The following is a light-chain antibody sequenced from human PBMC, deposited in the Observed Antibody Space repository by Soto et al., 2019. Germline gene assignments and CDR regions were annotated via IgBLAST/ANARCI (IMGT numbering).Light chain of an antibody. CDR3: SSYTSSSTPYA. CDR2: EVS. J-gene: IGLJ1*01. Sequence: QSALTQPASVSGSPGQSITISCTGTSSDVGGYNYVSWYQQHPGKAPKLMIYEVSNRPSGVSNRFSGSKSGNTASLTISGLKAEDEADYYCSSYTSSSTPYAFGTGTKLTVL. V-gene: IGLV2-14*01. CDR1: SSDVGGYNY.